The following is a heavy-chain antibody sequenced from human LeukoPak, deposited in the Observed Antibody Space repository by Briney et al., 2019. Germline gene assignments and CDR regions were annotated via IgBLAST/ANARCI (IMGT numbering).Heavy chain of an antibody. CDR1: GGSFSAFH. Sequence: SETLSLTCAVYGGSFSAFHWNWIRQSPAKGLEWLGEMKQSGTPRYNPSLQSRVTISVDKSKNQFSLNVRSVTAADTAVYYCASRPFLYGFRTYFDNWAQGTLVSVCS. V-gene: IGHV4-34*01. CDR2: MKQSGTP. CDR3: ASRPFLYGFRTYFDN. D-gene: IGHD3-10*01. J-gene: IGHJ4*02.